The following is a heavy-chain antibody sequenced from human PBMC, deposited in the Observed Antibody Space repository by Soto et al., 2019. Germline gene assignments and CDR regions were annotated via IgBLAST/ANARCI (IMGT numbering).Heavy chain of an antibody. J-gene: IGHJ6*02. V-gene: IGHV4-31*03. D-gene: IGHD5-12*01. CDR3: ARERGYDWAGMDV. CDR1: GGSISSGGYY. CDR2: VYYSGST. Sequence: PSETLSLTCTVSGGSISSGGYYWSWSRQHPGKGLEWIGYVYYSGSTYYNPSLKIRVTISVDTSKNQFSLELSSVTAADTAVYYCARERGYDWAGMDVWGQGTTVTVSS.